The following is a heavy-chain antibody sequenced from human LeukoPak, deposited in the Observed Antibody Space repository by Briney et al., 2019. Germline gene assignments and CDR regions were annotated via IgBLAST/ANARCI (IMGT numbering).Heavy chain of an antibody. CDR3: ARDFDPGSGSYYNKNWFDP. CDR1: GYTFTSYY. Sequence: ASVTVSCKASGYTFTSYYMHWVRQAPGQGLEWMGIINPSGGSTSYAQKFQGRVTMTRDTSTSTVYMELSSLRSEDTAVYYCARDFDPGSGSYYNKNWFDPWGQGTLVTVSS. D-gene: IGHD3-10*01. J-gene: IGHJ5*02. CDR2: INPSGGST. V-gene: IGHV1-46*01.